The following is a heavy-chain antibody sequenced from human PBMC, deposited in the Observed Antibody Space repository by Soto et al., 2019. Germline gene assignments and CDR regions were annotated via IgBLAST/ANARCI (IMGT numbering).Heavy chain of an antibody. CDR3: ARDCFVATIFFQWATHYGMDV. D-gene: IGHD5-12*01. CDR1: GYTFTSHG. J-gene: IGHJ6*02. V-gene: IGHV1-18*04. CDR2: ISAHNGNT. Sequence: ASVKVSCKASGYTFTSHGINWVRQAPGQGPEWMGWISAHNGNTNYAQKFQGRVTMTTDTSTSTAYMDLRGLRSDDTAVYYCARDCFVATIFFQWATHYGMDVWGQGTTVTVSS.